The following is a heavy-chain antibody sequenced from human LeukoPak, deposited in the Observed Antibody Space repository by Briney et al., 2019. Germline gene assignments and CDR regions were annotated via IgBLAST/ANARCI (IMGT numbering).Heavy chain of an antibody. Sequence: SETLSLTCTVSGGSISSSSYYWSWIRQPPGKGLEWIGEIHHSGSTNYNPSLKSRVTISADTSKAQFSLRLSSVTAADTAVYYCATTAGVRGVIPHYWGQGTLVTVSS. J-gene: IGHJ4*02. CDR3: ATTAGVRGVIPHY. V-gene: IGHV4-39*07. CDR2: IHHSGST. D-gene: IGHD3-10*01. CDR1: GGSISSSSYY.